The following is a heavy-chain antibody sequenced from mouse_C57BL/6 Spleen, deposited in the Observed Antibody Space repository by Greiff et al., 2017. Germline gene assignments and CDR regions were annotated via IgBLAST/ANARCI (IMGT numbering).Heavy chain of an antibody. CDR1: GYTFTSYW. CDR2: INPSNGGT. Sequence: QVHVKQPGTELVKPGASVKLSCKASGYTFTSYWMHWVKQRPGQGLEWIGNINPSNGGTNYNEKFKSKATLTVDKSYSTAYMQLSSLTSEDSAVYYCARRGSTMALFDDWGQGTTLTVSS. J-gene: IGHJ2*01. CDR3: ARRGSTMALFDD. V-gene: IGHV1-53*01. D-gene: IGHD2-1*01.